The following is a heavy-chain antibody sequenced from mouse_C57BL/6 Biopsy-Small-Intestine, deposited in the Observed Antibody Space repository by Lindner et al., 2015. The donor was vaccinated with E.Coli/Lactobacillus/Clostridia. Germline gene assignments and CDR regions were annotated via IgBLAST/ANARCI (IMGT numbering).Heavy chain of an antibody. CDR2: IAVYNGKT. J-gene: IGHJ1*03. V-gene: IGHV1S61*01. CDR3: ARTHGYYYYMDV. CDR1: GYSFTTYG. Sequence: SVKVSCKASGYSFTTYGISWVRQAPGQGPEWVGWIAVYNGKTDYAQRLQGRVTMTTDTSTSTAYMELRSLRSDDTAIYYCARTHGYYYYMDVWGKGTTVTVSS.